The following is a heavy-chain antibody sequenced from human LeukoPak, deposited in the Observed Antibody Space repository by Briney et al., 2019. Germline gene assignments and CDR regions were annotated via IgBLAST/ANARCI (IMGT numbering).Heavy chain of an antibody. Sequence: PGGSLRLSCAASGFTFSNYAMSWVRQAPGKGLEWVSAISSSGGTTYYADSVQGRFTISRDNSKNTLYLQMNSLRAEDTAVYYCARELDSSSWYGFDYWGQGTLVTVSS. CDR2: ISSSGGTT. D-gene: IGHD6-13*01. CDR3: ARELDSSSWYGFDY. J-gene: IGHJ4*02. V-gene: IGHV3-23*01. CDR1: GFTFSNYA.